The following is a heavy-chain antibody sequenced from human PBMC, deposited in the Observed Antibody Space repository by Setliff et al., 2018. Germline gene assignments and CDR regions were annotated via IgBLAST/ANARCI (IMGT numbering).Heavy chain of an antibody. J-gene: IGHJ6*02. V-gene: IGHV3-23*01. CDR2: MSGSGGST. CDR3: ARDHVYGSQYYYYYYGMDV. Sequence: PGGSLRLSCAASGFTFSSYAMSWVRQAPGKGLEWVSAMSGSGGSTYYADSVKGRFTISRDNSKNTLYLQMNSLRAEDTAVYYCARDHVYGSQYYYYYYGMDVWGQGTTVTVSS. D-gene: IGHD3-10*01. CDR1: GFTFSSYA.